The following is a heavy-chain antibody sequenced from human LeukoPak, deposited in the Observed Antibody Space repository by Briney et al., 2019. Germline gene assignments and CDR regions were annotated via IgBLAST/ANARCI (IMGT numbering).Heavy chain of an antibody. V-gene: IGHV3-23*01. CDR1: GFIFNNYG. D-gene: IGHD3-22*01. Sequence: GGSLRLSCAASGFIFNNYGLVWVRQAPGKGLEWVSAISNDGGGTTKAHFVKGRFTISGDHSTNTLFLQMASLRAEDTALYYCAKGSSGYFFDLWGQGTLVTVSS. CDR2: ISNDGGGT. J-gene: IGHJ4*02. CDR3: AKGSSGYFFDL.